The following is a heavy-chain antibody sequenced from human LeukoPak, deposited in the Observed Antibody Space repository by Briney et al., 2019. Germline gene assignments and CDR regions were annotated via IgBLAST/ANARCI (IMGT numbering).Heavy chain of an antibody. Sequence: ASVKISCKASGYTFTSYVLNWVRQAPGQGLKCMGWINTNTGNPTYAQGFTGRFVFSLDTSVSTAYLQISSLKAEDTALYYCARASTPKVGATIYYFDYWGQGTLVTVSS. CDR1: GYTFTSYV. J-gene: IGHJ4*02. CDR3: ARASTPKVGATIYYFDY. CDR2: INTNTGNP. D-gene: IGHD1-26*01. V-gene: IGHV7-4-1*02.